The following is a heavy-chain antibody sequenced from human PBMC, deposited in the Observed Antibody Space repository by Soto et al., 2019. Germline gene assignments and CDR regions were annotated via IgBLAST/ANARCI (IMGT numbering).Heavy chain of an antibody. CDR3: AKDRPWNGIDALPYFDD. D-gene: IGHD3-3*01. V-gene: IGHV3-23*01. CDR1: GFIFGSCA. Sequence: EVQLLESGGALVQPGGSLRLSCEGSGFIFGSCAMSWVRQAPGKGLEWVSSISRGGGEIFYADSVKGRFTISRGRTNNTLYLQMSSLGAEDTAVYYCAKDRPWNGIDALPYFDDWGQGTLVTVSS. J-gene: IGHJ4*02. CDR2: ISRGGGEI.